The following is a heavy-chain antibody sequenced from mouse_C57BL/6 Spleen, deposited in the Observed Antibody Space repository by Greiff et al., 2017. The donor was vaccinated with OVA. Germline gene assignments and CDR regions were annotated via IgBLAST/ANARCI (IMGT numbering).Heavy chain of an antibody. Sequence: VQLQQSGAELVRPGASVKSSCTASGFNIKDDYMHWVKQRPEQGLEWIGWIDPENGDTEYASKFQGKATITADTSSNTAYLQLSSLTSEDTAVYYCTTFPGRFAYWGQGTLVTVSA. V-gene: IGHV14-4*01. CDR1: GFNIKDDY. J-gene: IGHJ3*01. D-gene: IGHD3-1*01. CDR2: IDPENGDT. CDR3: TTFPGRFAY.